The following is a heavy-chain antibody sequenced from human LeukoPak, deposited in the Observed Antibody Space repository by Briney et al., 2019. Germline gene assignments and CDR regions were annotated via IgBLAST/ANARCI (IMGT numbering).Heavy chain of an antibody. Sequence: GESLRLSCAASGFAFNYYWMTWVRQAPGKGLEWVAYIKQDGSEMYYMDSVKGRFTISRDNAKNSLYLQMNSLTAEDTAVYYCARGTAEITHWGQGILVTVSS. CDR1: GFAFNYYW. V-gene: IGHV3-7*01. J-gene: IGHJ4*02. CDR2: IKQDGSEM. D-gene: IGHD1-1*01. CDR3: ARGTAEITH.